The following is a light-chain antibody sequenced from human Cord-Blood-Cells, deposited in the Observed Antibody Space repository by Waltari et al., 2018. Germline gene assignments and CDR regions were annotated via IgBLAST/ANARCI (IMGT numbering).Light chain of an antibody. Sequence: QSALTQPASVSGSPGQSITIPCTGTSSDVGGYNYVSWYQQHPGKAPKLMIYDVSKRPSGVSNRSSGSKSGNPASLTISGLQAEDEADYYCSSYTSSSTFVFGGGTKLTVL. CDR1: SSDVGGYNY. CDR2: DVS. J-gene: IGLJ3*02. CDR3: SSYTSSSTFV. V-gene: IGLV2-14*01.